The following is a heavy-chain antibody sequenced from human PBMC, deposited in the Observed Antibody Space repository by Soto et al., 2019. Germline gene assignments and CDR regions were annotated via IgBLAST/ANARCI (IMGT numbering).Heavy chain of an antibody. CDR3: ARGPWYYFDY. V-gene: IGHV3-30-3*01. J-gene: IGHJ4*02. CDR2: ISYDGNKK. Sequence: QVQLVESGGGVVQPGRSLRLSCAASGFTFNNYAMYWVRQAPGKGLDWVALISYDGNKKNYADSVKGRFTISRDNSKNTLHLQMHSLRAEDTAVYYCARGPWYYFDYWGQGILVTVSS. CDR1: GFTFNNYA.